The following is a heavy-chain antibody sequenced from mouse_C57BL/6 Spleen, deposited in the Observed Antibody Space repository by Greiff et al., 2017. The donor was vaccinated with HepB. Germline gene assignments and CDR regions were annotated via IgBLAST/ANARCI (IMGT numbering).Heavy chain of an antibody. CDR2: IDPSDSYT. V-gene: IGHV1-50*01. J-gene: IGHJ2*01. Sequence: QVQLQQSGAELVKPGASVKLSCKASGYTFTSYWMQWVKQRPGQGLEWIGEIDPSDSYTNYNQKFKGKATLTVDTSSSTAYMQLSSLTSEDSAVYYCARRGGSSLDYWGQGTTLTVSS. D-gene: IGHD1-1*01. CDR3: ARRGGSSLDY. CDR1: GYTFTSYW.